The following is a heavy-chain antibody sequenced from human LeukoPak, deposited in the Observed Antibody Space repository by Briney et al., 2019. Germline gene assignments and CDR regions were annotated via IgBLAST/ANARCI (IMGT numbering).Heavy chain of an antibody. CDR2: IYPGDSDT. D-gene: IGHD1-20*01. Sequence: GESLKISCKGSGYSFTSYWIGWVRQMPGKGLEWMGIIYPGDSDTRYSPSLQGQVTTSADKSISTAYLQWSSLKASDTAMYYCARGLGFNWNYIDYWGQGTLVTVSS. CDR1: GYSFTSYW. CDR3: ARGLGFNWNYIDY. V-gene: IGHV5-51*01. J-gene: IGHJ4*02.